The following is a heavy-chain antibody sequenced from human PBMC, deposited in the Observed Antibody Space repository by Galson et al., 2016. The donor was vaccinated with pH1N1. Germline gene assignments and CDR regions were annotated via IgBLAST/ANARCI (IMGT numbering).Heavy chain of an antibody. J-gene: IGHJ3*02. CDR3: VGITGGTLAM. D-gene: IGHD3-10*01. CDR2: IDPGSGGT. Sequence: SVKVSCKASAYTFTFYYIHWVRQAPGQGLEWMGIIDPGSGGTNYNLMFQGRVTMTRDTSTSTVYMELSTLTAEDTAMYYCVGITGGTLAMWGQGTKVTVSS. CDR1: AYTFTFYY. V-gene: IGHV1-46*01.